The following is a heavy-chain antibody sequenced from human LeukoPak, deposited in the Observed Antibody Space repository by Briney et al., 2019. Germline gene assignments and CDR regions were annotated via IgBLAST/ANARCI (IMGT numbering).Heavy chain of an antibody. CDR3: ARFPRPGAPRDI. CDR1: GGSISSYY. Sequence: SETLSLTCTVSGGSISSYYWSWIRQPPGKGLEWIGYIYYSGSTNYNPSLKSRVTISVDTSKNQFSLKLSSVTAADTAVYYCARFPRPGAPRDIWGQGTMVTVSS. V-gene: IGHV4-59*12. D-gene: IGHD1-26*01. J-gene: IGHJ3*02. CDR2: IYYSGST.